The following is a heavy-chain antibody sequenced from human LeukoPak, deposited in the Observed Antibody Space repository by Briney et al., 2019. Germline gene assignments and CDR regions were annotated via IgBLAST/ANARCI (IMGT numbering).Heavy chain of an antibody. D-gene: IGHD5-24*01. V-gene: IGHV1-18*01. Sequence: ASVKVSCKASGYTFTSYGISWVRQAHGQGLEWMGWISAYNGNTNYAQKLQGRVTMTTDTSTSTAYMELRSLRSDDTAVYYCARGGDGYNSDYYYGMDVWGQGTTVTVSS. CDR3: ARGGDGYNSDYYYGMDV. CDR1: GYTFTSYG. CDR2: ISAYNGNT. J-gene: IGHJ6*02.